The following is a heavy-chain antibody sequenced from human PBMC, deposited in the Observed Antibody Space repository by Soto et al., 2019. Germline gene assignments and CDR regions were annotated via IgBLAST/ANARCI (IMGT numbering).Heavy chain of an antibody. J-gene: IGHJ4*02. CDR1: GFTFSSYW. CDR2: IKQDGSEK. V-gene: IGHV3-7*05. Sequence: GGSLRLSCAASGFTFSSYWMSWIRQAPGKGLEWVANIKQDGSEKYYVDSVKGRFTISRDNAKNSLYLQMNSLRAEDTAVYYCARQNLGRFWSGYLYFDYWGQGTLVNVS. CDR3: ARQNLGRFWSGYLYFDY. D-gene: IGHD3-3*01.